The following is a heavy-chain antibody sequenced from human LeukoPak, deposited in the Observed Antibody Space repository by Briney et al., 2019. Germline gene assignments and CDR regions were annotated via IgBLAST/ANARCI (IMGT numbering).Heavy chain of an antibody. D-gene: IGHD6-19*01. CDR3: ARDGSLRYSSGWYGGFDY. Sequence: PSETLSLTCTVSGGSISSSSYYWGWIRQPPGKGLEWIGSIYYSGSTYYNPSLKSRVTISVDTSKNQFSLKLSSVTAADTAVYYCARDGSLRYSSGWYGGFDYWGQGTLVTVSS. CDR2: IYYSGST. V-gene: IGHV4-39*07. CDR1: GGSISSSSYY. J-gene: IGHJ4*02.